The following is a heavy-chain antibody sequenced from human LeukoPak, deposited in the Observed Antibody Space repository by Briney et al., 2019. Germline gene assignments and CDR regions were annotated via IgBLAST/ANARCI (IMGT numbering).Heavy chain of an antibody. V-gene: IGHV6-1*01. CDR2: TYYRSKWYY. Sequence: SQTLSLTCAISGDDVTSNSGTWSWVRQSPSRGLEWLGRTYYRSKWYYDYAVSVKTRITINPDPSRNQFSLQLHSLTPEDTAVYYCAKGSYAMGVWGQGTTVTVSS. CDR1: GDDVTSNSGT. CDR3: AKGSYAMGV. J-gene: IGHJ6*02.